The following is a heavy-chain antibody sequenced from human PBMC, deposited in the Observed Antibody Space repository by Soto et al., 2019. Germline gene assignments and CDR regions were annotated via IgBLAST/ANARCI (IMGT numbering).Heavy chain of an antibody. CDR1: GGSISSGGYY. Sequence: SETLSLTCTVSGGSISSGGYYWSWIRQHPGKGLEWIGYIYYSGSTYYNPSLKSRVTISVDTSKNQFSLKLSSVTAADTAVYYCARAAAGKDGFDPWGQGTLVTVSS. J-gene: IGHJ5*02. CDR2: IYYSGST. V-gene: IGHV4-31*02. CDR3: ARAAAGKDGFDP. D-gene: IGHD6-13*01.